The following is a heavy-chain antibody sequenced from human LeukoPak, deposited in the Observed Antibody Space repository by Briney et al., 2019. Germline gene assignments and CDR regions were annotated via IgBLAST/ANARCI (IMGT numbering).Heavy chain of an antibody. CDR2: TFYSGTT. Sequence: SETLSLTCSVSGDSISTYYSSWIRQPPGKGLDWIGYTFYSGTTNYNPSLRSRITISVDRSKNLVFLNLTSVTAADTAVYYCARGSRTRPYFESWGQGTLVTVSS. J-gene: IGHJ4*02. D-gene: IGHD6-25*01. CDR1: GDSISTYY. CDR3: ARGSRTRPYFES. V-gene: IGHV4-59*01.